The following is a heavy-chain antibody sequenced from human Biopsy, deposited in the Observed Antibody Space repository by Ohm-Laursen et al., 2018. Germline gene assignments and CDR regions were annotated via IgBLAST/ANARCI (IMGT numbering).Heavy chain of an antibody. CDR2: IRPLNGDT. V-gene: IGHV1-18*01. Sequence: SVKVSCKPSGYNFISYSINSVRQAPGQGLEWVGWIRPLNGDTKYGQKFQDRVTMTTDTSTSTVYMELTSLRSDDTAVYYCARGEVTFGELIVSLDSWGQGTLVTVSS. J-gene: IGHJ4*02. CDR3: ARGEVTFGELIVSLDS. D-gene: IGHD3-16*02. CDR1: GYNFISYS.